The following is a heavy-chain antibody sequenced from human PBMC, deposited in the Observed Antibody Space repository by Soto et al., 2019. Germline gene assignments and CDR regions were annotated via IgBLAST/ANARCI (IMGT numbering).Heavy chain of an antibody. CDR1: GYTFTSYG. CDR2: ISAYNGNT. Sequence: VASVKISCKASGYTFTSYGISWVRQAPGQGLEWVGWISAYNGNTNYAQKLQGRVTMTTDTSTSTAYMELRSLRSDDTAVYYCARDQGYYDILTGYYITRPFDYWGQGTLVTVSS. J-gene: IGHJ4*02. CDR3: ARDQGYYDILTGYYITRPFDY. V-gene: IGHV1-18*04. D-gene: IGHD3-9*01.